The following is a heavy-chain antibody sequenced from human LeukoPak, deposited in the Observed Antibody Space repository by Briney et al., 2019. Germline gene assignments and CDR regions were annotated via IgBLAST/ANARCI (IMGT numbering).Heavy chain of an antibody. Sequence: GGSLRLSCAASGFTVSSNYMSWVRQAPGKGLEWVSVIYSGGSTYYADSVKGRFTISRDNAKNTLYLQMNSLRVDDTAVYYCAIDRHYTMNIWGQGTTVTVSS. V-gene: IGHV3-66*01. J-gene: IGHJ6*02. CDR1: GFTVSSNY. CDR2: IYSGGST. CDR3: AIDRHYTMNI. D-gene: IGHD4-11*01.